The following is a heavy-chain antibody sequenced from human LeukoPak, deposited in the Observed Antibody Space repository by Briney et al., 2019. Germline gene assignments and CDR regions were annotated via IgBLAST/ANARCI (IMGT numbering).Heavy chain of an antibody. D-gene: IGHD2-2*01. CDR2: VYYSGST. J-gene: IGHJ1*01. CDR3: ARSYCSSTICYAGGYFEH. Sequence: WETLSLTCTVSGGSVSSSNYYWDWIRQPPGKGLEWIGNVYYSGSTYYNPSLKSRVTISVDTSKNQFSLKLSSVTAADTAVYYCARSYCSSTICYAGGYFEHWGQGTLVTVSS. CDR1: GGSVSSSNYY. V-gene: IGHV4-39*01.